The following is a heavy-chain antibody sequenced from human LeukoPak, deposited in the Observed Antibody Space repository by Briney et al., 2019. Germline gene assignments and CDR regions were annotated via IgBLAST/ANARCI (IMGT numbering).Heavy chain of an antibody. J-gene: IGHJ4*02. CDR3: ARDRSYYYDSSGFVDY. Sequence: GGSLRLSCAASGFTFSDYYMSWIRQAPGKGLEWVSYISSSGSTIYYADSVKGRFTISRDNAKNSLYLQMNSPRAEDTAVYYCARDRSYYYDSSGFVDYWGQGTLVTVSS. CDR2: ISSSGSTI. V-gene: IGHV3-11*01. CDR1: GFTFSDYY. D-gene: IGHD3-22*01.